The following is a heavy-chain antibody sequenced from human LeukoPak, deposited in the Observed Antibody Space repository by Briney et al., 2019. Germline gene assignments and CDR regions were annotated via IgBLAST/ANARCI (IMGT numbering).Heavy chain of an antibody. Sequence: PGGSLRLSRAASGFTFSSYAMHWVRQAPGKGLEWVAVIWYDGSNKYYADSVKGRFTISRDNSKNTLYLQMNSLRAEDTAVYYCARDRGTTGTTYIDYWGQGTLVTVSS. CDR3: ARDRGTTGTTYIDY. CDR1: GFTFSSYA. D-gene: IGHD1-1*01. J-gene: IGHJ4*02. V-gene: IGHV3-33*08. CDR2: IWYDGSNK.